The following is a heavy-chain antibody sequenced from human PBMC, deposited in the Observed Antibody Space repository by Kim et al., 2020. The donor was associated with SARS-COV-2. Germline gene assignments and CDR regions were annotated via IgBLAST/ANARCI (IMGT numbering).Heavy chain of an antibody. CDR2: INHSGST. D-gene: IGHD3-10*01. Sequence: SETLSLTCAVYGGSFSGYYWSWIRQPPGKGLEWIGEINHSGSTNYNPSLKSRVTISVDTSKNQFSLKLSSVTAADTAVYYCARFVTGYYYYYMDVWGKGTTVTVSS. V-gene: IGHV4-34*01. CDR3: ARFVTGYYYYYMDV. CDR1: GGSFSGYY. J-gene: IGHJ6*03.